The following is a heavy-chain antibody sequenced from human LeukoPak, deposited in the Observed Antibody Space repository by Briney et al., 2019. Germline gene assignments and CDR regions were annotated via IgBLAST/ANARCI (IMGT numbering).Heavy chain of an antibody. V-gene: IGHV4-4*02. CDR2: ISLSGYT. Sequence: PSETLSLTCGVSGGSITSTNYWSWVRQPPRQGLEWIGEISLSGYTGFNPSLRSRVTMSLDASKNHLSLNLASVTAADTAVYYCSRESGPFSPFGHWGQGILVTVTS. CDR3: SRESGPFSPFGH. D-gene: IGHD1-26*01. J-gene: IGHJ4*02. CDR1: GGSITSTNY.